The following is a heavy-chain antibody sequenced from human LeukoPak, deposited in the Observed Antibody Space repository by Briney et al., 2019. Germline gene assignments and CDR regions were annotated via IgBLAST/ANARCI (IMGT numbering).Heavy chain of an antibody. J-gene: IGHJ3*02. D-gene: IGHD3-22*01. V-gene: IGHV4-38-2*02. CDR2: IYHSGST. CDR3: ARDDIVVVITNEEKEGAFDI. CDR1: GYSISSGYY. Sequence: SETLSLTCTVSGYSISSGYYWGWIRQPPGKGLEWIGSIYHSGSTYYNPSLKSRVTISVDTSKNQFSLKLSSVTAADTAVYYCARDDIVVVITNEEKEGAFDIWGQGTMVTVSS.